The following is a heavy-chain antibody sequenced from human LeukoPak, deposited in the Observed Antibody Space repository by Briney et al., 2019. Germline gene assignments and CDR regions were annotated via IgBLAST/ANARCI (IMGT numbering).Heavy chain of an antibody. Sequence: GGSLRLSCAASGFTFSSYGMHWVRQAPGKGLEWVAFIRYDGSNKYYADSVKGRFTISRDNSKNTLYLQMNSLRAEDTAVYYCARGGYSYGPETLDYWGQGTLVTVSS. CDR1: GFTFSSYG. CDR3: ARGGYSYGPETLDY. CDR2: IRYDGSNK. D-gene: IGHD5-18*01. J-gene: IGHJ4*02. V-gene: IGHV3-30*02.